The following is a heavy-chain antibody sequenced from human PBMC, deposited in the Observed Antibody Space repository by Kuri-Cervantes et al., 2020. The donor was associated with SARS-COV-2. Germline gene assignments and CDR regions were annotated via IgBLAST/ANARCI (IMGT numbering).Heavy chain of an antibody. CDR1: GGTFSSYA. V-gene: IGHV1-69*13. Sequence: SVKVSCKASGGTFSSYAISWVRQAPGQGPEWMGRIIPIFGTANYAQKFQGRVTITADESTSTAYMELSSLRSEDTAVYYCASQEGSGWYPASFQHWGQGTLVTVSS. CDR3: ASQEGSGWYPASFQH. J-gene: IGHJ1*01. CDR2: IIPIFGTA. D-gene: IGHD6-19*01.